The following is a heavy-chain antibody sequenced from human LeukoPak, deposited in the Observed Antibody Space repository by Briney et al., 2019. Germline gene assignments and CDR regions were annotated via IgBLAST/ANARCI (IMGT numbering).Heavy chain of an antibody. Sequence: GASVKVSCKASGFTFTSHDYNWVRQATGQGLEWMGWMNPNSGNTGYAQKFQGWVTMTRDTSISTAYMELSRLRSDDTAVYYCARENSCSGGSCADSYYYGMDVWGQGTTVTVSS. V-gene: IGHV1-8*01. CDR1: GFTFTSHD. D-gene: IGHD2-15*01. J-gene: IGHJ6*02. CDR2: MNPNSGNT. CDR3: ARENSCSGGSCADSYYYGMDV.